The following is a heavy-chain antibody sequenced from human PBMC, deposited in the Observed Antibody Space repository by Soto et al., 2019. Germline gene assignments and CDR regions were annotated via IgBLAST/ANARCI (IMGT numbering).Heavy chain of an antibody. CDR2: ISYDGRNK. V-gene: IGHV3-30*18. J-gene: IGHJ6*02. CDR1: GFTFSSYA. Sequence: QVQLVESGGGGVQPGRSLRLSCAASGFTFSSYAMHWVRQAPGKGLEWVAVISYDGRNKYYADSVKGRFTISRDNSKNTLYLQMSSLRAEDTAVYYCVNDGSSGWPYYYGMDVWGQGTTVTVSS. CDR3: VNDGSSGWPYYYGMDV. D-gene: IGHD6-19*01.